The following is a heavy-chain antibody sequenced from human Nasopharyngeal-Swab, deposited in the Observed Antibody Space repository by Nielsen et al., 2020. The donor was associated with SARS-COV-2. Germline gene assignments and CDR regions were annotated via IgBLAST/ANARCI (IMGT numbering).Heavy chain of an antibody. V-gene: IGHV4-59*01. J-gene: IGHJ6*02. Sequence: GSLRLSCTVSGGSISSYYWSWIRQPPGKGLEWIGYIYYSGSTNYNPSLKSRVTISVDTPKNQFSLKLSSVTAADTAVYYCASLLRSYCSGGSCYPNGMDVWGQGTTVTVSS. CDR2: IYYSGST. CDR1: GGSISSYY. D-gene: IGHD2-15*01. CDR3: ASLLRSYCSGGSCYPNGMDV.